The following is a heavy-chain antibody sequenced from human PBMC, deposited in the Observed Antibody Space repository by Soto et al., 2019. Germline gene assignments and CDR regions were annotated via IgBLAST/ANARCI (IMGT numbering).Heavy chain of an antibody. J-gene: IGHJ4*02. CDR3: ARHATYYDILSGYYFDY. CDR1: GGSISSDEYY. D-gene: IGHD3-9*01. Sequence: KPSETLSLTCTVSGGSISSDEYYWSWIRQPPGEGLEWIGYIYYSGSTSYNPSLKSRLTISIDTSKNQFSLTLTSVSAADTAMYYCARHATYYDILSGYYFDYWGQGTQVTVSS. CDR2: IYYSGST. V-gene: IGHV4-30-4*01.